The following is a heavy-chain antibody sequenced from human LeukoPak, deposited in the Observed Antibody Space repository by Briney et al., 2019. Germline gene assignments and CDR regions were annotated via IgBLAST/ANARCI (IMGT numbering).Heavy chain of an antibody. V-gene: IGHV4-34*01. CDR2: INHSGST. Sequence: SETLSLTCAVYGGSFSGYYWSWIRQPPGKGLEWIGEINHSGSTNYNPSLKSRVTISVDTSKNRFSLKLSSVTAADTAVYYCARTGLRRLYFDYWGQGTLVTVSS. CDR3: ARTGLRRLYFDY. CDR1: GGSFSGYY. D-gene: IGHD4-17*01. J-gene: IGHJ4*02.